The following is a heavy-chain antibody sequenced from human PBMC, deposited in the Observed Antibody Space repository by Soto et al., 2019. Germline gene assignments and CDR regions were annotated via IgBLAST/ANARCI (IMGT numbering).Heavy chain of an antibody. Sequence: QVQLVQSGDEVQKPGSSGKVSCKSSGCTFSKYGFSWVRQAPVQGLECMGVIVPIFGAEHPQKFEGRVTISADESTNKFFMELRGLRSEDPAVDYCARGGCDYEGSGYYHGHFWGQGTTVTVSS. V-gene: IGHV1-69*12. D-gene: IGHD3-22*01. J-gene: IGHJ6*02. CDR2: IVPIFGA. CDR1: GCTFSKYG. CDR3: ARGGCDYEGSGYYHGHF.